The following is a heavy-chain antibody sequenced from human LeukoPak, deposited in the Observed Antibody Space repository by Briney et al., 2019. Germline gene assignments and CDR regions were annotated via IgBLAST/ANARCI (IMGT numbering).Heavy chain of an antibody. CDR1: GGSIISTSYH. J-gene: IGHJ5*02. Sequence: PSETLSLTCTVSGGSIISTSYHGAWIRQPPEKVLEWIATVYYTGSAYYNPSFKSRVTISEGTSKSHFSLKLSSVTTADTALYYCARYASGSYYWFDPWGQGTLVTVSS. V-gene: IGHV4-39*02. CDR3: ARYASGSYYWFDP. D-gene: IGHD3-10*01. CDR2: VYYTGSA.